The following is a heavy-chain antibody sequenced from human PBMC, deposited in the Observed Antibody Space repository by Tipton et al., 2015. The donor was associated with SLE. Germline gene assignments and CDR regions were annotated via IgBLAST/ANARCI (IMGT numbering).Heavy chain of an antibody. J-gene: IGHJ6*02. CDR1: GGSISSYY. CDR2: IYYSGST. V-gene: IGHV4-59*01. Sequence: TLSLTCTVSGGSISSYYWSWIRQPPGKGLEWIGYIYYSGSTNYNPFLKSLVTISVDTSKNQFSLNLSSVTAADTAVYYCARVTTGDTYYYYGMDVWGQGTTVTVSS. D-gene: IGHD7-27*01. CDR3: ARVTTGDTYYYYGMDV.